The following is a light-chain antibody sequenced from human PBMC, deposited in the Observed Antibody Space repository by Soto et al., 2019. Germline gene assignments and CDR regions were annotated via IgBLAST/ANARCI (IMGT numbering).Light chain of an antibody. Sequence: IQMTQSPSSLSASVGDRVTITCRASQSISTYLHWYQQKPGKAPNLLIYAASTLQSGVPSRFSGSGSGTDFTLTISSLKAEDFATYFCQHGYSTALSFGGGTKVDIK. CDR1: QSISTY. CDR3: QHGYSTALS. J-gene: IGKJ4*01. V-gene: IGKV1-39*01. CDR2: AAS.